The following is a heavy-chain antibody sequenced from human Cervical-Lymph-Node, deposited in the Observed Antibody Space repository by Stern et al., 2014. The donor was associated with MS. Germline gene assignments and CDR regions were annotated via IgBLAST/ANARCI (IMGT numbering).Heavy chain of an antibody. CDR1: GYTFTNYA. D-gene: IGHD4-11*01. Sequence: QVQVVQSGSEMKRPGASVRVSCKGSGYTFTNYALNWVRQAPGQGLEWMGWIDTHTGNPTYAQDFTGRDVFSLDTSVSTAYLQISGLKPEDTAVYYCARQDSNYIFDYWGQGTLVTVSS. V-gene: IGHV7-4-1*02. J-gene: IGHJ4*02. CDR3: ARQDSNYIFDY. CDR2: IDTHTGNP.